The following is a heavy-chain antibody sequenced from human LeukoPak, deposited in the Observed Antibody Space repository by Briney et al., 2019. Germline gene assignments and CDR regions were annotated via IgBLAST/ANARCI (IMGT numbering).Heavy chain of an antibody. D-gene: IGHD1-26*01. J-gene: IGHJ4*02. V-gene: IGHV4-39*07. CDR1: GGSISSSSYY. CDR3: ARVAEWELLGGFDC. CDR2: IYYSGST. Sequence: PSQTLSLTCTVSGGSISSSSYYWGWIRQPPGKGLEWIGSIYYSGSTYYNPSLKSRVTISVDTSKNQFSLKLSSVTAADTAVYYCARVAEWELLGGFDCWGQGTLVTVSS.